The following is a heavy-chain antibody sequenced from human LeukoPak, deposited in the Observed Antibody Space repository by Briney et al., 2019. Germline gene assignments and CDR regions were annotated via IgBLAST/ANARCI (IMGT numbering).Heavy chain of an antibody. V-gene: IGHV4-39*01. J-gene: IGHJ4*02. Sequence: SETLSLTCTVSGGSISSSSYYWGWIRQPPGKGLEWIGSIYYSGSTYYNPSLKSRVTISVDTSKNQFSLELSSVTAADTAVYYCARWGVVVAATAALWGQGTLVTVSS. D-gene: IGHD2-15*01. CDR3: ARWGVVVAATAAL. CDR1: GGSISSSSYY. CDR2: IYYSGST.